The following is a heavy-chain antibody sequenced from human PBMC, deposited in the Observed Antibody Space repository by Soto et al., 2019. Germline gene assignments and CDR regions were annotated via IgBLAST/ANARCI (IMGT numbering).Heavy chain of an antibody. Sequence: QVQLEQSGAEVKQPGSSVKVSCKTSGVTFSTYAINWVRQAPGQGLEWMGAIIPLFGTADYSQKFQGRVTITADESTSTAYMELSSLRSDDTAVYFFARPKGTYSSGYYYFDFWGQGTRVTVSS. J-gene: IGHJ4*02. D-gene: IGHD6-19*01. V-gene: IGHV1-69*01. CDR2: IIPLFGTA. CDR3: ARPKGTYSSGYYYFDF. CDR1: GVTFSTYA.